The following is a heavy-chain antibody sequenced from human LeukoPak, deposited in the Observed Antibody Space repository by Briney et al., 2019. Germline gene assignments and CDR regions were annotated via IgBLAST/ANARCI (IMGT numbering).Heavy chain of an antibody. CDR3: ARGPKRFDP. Sequence: SETLSLTCADYGGSFSGYYWSWIRQPPGKGLEWIGEINHSGSTNYNPSLKSRVTISVDTSKNQFSLKLSSVTAADTAVYYCARGPKRFDPWGQGTLVTVSS. CDR2: INHSGST. CDR1: GGSFSGYY. V-gene: IGHV4-34*01. J-gene: IGHJ5*02.